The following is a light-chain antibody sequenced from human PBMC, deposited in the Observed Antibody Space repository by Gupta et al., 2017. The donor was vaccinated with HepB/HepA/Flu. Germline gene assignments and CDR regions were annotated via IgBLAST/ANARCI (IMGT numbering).Light chain of an antibody. CDR1: QAIGDW. CDR2: KAS. V-gene: IGKV1-5*03. Sequence: DIQMSQSPSTLSASVGDRVTITCRASQAIGDWLAWYQQKPGKDPKLLIYKASTLQGGVPWRFSGSGSGTEFNLTISSLQPDDFATYYCQQYESFPLTFGGGTKVELK. J-gene: IGKJ4*01. CDR3: QQYESFPLT.